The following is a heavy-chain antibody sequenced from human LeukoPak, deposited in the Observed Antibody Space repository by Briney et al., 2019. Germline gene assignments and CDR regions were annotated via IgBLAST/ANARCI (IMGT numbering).Heavy chain of an antibody. CDR3: ARTIHSNYYGSGSNAFDI. J-gene: IGHJ3*02. V-gene: IGHV1-69*13. CDR1: GGTFSSYA. CDR2: IIPIFGTA. D-gene: IGHD3-10*01. Sequence: SVKVSCKASGGTFSSYAISWVRQAPGQGLEWMGGIIPIFGTANYAQKFQGRVTITADEPTSTAYMELSSLRSEDTAVYYCARTIHSNYYGSGSNAFDIWGQGTMVTVSS.